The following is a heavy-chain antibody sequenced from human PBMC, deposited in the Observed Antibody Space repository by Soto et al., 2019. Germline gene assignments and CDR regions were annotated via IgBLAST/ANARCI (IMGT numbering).Heavy chain of an antibody. CDR2: IYSSGST. Sequence: SETLSLTCTVSGGSISNYYWSWIRQPPGKGLEWIGYIYSSGSTHYNPSLQSRVTISIDTSKNQVSLKVNSVTAADTALYYCARDHPHSYGVYYFDYWGQGTPVTVSS. D-gene: IGHD5-18*01. J-gene: IGHJ4*02. CDR3: ARDHPHSYGVYYFDY. CDR1: GGSISNYY. V-gene: IGHV4-59*01.